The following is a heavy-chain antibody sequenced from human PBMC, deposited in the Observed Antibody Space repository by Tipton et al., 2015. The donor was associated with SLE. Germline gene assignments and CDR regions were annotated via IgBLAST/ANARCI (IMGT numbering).Heavy chain of an antibody. CDR2: IYYSGST. CDR1: GGSISSSSYY. J-gene: IGHJ1*01. V-gene: IGHV4-39*07. Sequence: LRLSCTVSGGSISSSSYYWGWIRQPPGKGLEWIGSIYYSGSTYYNPSLKSRVTISVDTSKNQFSLKLSSVTAADTAVYYCARVNVVVPAAPSAGYFQHWGQGTLVTVSS. CDR3: ARVNVVVPAAPSAGYFQH. D-gene: IGHD2-2*01.